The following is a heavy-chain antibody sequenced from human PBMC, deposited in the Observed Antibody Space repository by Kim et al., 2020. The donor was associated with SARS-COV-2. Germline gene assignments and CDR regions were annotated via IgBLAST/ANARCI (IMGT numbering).Heavy chain of an antibody. CDR1: GGSISSSSYY. D-gene: IGHD5-12*01. CDR3: ARRGGGYDPPDY. J-gene: IGHJ4*02. V-gene: IGHV4-39*01. Sequence: SETLSLTCTVSGGSISSSSYYWGWIRQPPGKGPEWVGSIYYSGSTYYNPSLKSRVTISVDTSKNQFSLKLSSVTAADTAVYYCARRGGGYDPPDYWGQGTLVTVSS. CDR2: IYYSGST.